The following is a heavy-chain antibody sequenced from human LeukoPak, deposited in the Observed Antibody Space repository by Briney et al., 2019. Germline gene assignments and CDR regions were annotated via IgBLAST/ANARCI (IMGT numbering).Heavy chain of an antibody. CDR2: ISGSGGST. Sequence: GGSLRLSCAASGFTFSSHAMSWVRQAPGKGLEWVSAISGSGGSTYYADSVKGRFTISRDNSKNTLYLQMNSLRAEDTAVYYCAKDQAGYSSGWYYFDYWGQGTLVTISS. J-gene: IGHJ4*02. CDR3: AKDQAGYSSGWYYFDY. V-gene: IGHV3-23*01. CDR1: GFTFSSHA. D-gene: IGHD6-19*01.